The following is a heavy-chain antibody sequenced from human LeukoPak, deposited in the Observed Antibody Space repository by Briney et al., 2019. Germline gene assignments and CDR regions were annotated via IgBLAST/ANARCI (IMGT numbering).Heavy chain of an antibody. V-gene: IGHV4-34*01. CDR2: INHSGST. J-gene: IGHJ3*02. CDR3: ARVRGYCSGGSCYWRVGGAFDT. D-gene: IGHD2-15*01. CDR1: GGSFSGYY. Sequence: SETLSLTCAVYGGSFSGYYWSWIRQPPGKGLEWIGEINHSGSTNYNPSLKSRVTISVDTSKNQFSLKLSSVTAADTAVYYCARVRGYCSGGSCYWRVGGAFDTWGQGTMVTVSS.